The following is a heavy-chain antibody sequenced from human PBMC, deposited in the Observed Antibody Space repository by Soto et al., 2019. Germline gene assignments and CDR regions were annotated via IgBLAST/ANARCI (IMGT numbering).Heavy chain of an antibody. CDR2: VSIGGST. D-gene: IGHD3-22*01. Sequence: GGSLRLSCAASGFTFSSYAMGWVRQGPGKGLEWVAVVSIGGSTHYADSVRGRFTISRDNSKNTLSLQMNSLTAEDTAVYYCAKYSFLPIVVVITYFDYWGQGTLVTVSS. CDR1: GFTFSSYA. CDR3: AKYSFLPIVVVITYFDY. J-gene: IGHJ4*02. V-gene: IGHV3-23*01.